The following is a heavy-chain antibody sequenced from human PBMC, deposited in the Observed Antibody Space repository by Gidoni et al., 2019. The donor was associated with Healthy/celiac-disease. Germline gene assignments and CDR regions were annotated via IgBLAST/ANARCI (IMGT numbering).Heavy chain of an antibody. J-gene: IGHJ4*02. CDR2: INHSGST. V-gene: IGHV4-34*01. CDR1: GGSFSGYY. D-gene: IGHD4-17*01. CDR3: ARAGAYGDLDY. Sequence: QVQLQQWGAGRVKPSETLSLTCTPYGGSFSGYYWSWIRQPPGKGLEGIGEINHSGSTNYNPSLKSRVTISVDTSKNQISLKLSSVTAADTAVYYCARAGAYGDLDYWGQGTLVTVSS.